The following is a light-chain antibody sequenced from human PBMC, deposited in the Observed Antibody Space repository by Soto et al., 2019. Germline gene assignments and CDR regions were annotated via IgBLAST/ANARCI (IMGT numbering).Light chain of an antibody. CDR2: GAS. CDR3: QQYGNSIT. CDR1: QSVSSNN. J-gene: IGKJ5*01. V-gene: IGKV3-20*01. Sequence: EIVLTQSPGTLSLSPGDTATLSCRASQSVSSNNLAWYHQKPGQTPRLLIYGASIRATGIPARFSGSGSGTDFTLTISRLEPEDFAVYYCQQYGNSITFVQGTRLEIE.